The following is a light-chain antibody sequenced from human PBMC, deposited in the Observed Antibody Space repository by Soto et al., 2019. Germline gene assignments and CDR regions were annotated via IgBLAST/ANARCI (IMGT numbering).Light chain of an antibody. CDR3: SSYTSSSTLV. V-gene: IGLV2-14*01. Sequence: QSALTQPASVSGSPGQSITISCPGTSSDVGGYNYVSWYQQHPGKAPKLRIYEDSNWPSGVSNRFSGSKSGNTASLTISGLQAEDEADYYCSSYTSSSTLVFGTGTKVTVL. CDR2: EDS. J-gene: IGLJ1*01. CDR1: SSDVGGYNY.